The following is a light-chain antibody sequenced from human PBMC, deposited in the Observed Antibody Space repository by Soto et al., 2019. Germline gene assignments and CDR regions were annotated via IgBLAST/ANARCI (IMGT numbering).Light chain of an antibody. CDR1: QSVSSN. CDR3: QQYNNWPPWT. J-gene: IGKJ1*01. Sequence: EIVMTQSPATLSVSPGERATLSCRASQSVSSNLAWYQQRPGQAPRLLIYDASTRATGIPARFSGSGSGTEFIFTISSLQSEDFAVYYCQQYNNWPPWTFGQGTKVEIK. CDR2: DAS. V-gene: IGKV3-15*01.